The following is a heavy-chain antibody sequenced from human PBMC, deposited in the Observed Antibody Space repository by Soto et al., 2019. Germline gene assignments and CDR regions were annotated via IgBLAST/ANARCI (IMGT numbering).Heavy chain of an antibody. Sequence: QRQLQESGPGLVKPSETLSLICSVSGGSISSTSYFWAWIRQSPGTGLQWIGSLYYTGSTYYNPSLKGRVDISADTSKNQFFLRLTSVTAADTAVYYCARGLRWTRTFDFWGPGALVTVSS. CDR2: LYYTGST. V-gene: IGHV4-39*01. CDR1: GGSISSTSYF. CDR3: ARGLRWTRTFDF. D-gene: IGHD3-3*01. J-gene: IGHJ4*02.